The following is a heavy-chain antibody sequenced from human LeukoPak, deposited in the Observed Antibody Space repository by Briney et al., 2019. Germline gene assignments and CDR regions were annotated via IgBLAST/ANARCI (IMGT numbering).Heavy chain of an antibody. D-gene: IGHD6-19*01. J-gene: IGHJ4*02. CDR2: IYYSGST. Sequence: PSETLSLTCTVSGGSISSSSYYWGWIRQPPGKGLEWIGSIYYSGSTYYNPSLKSRVTISVDTSKNQFSLKLSSVTAADTAVYYCASHAYSSGIDYWGQGTLVTVSS. CDR3: ASHAYSSGIDY. V-gene: IGHV4-39*01. CDR1: GGSISSSSYY.